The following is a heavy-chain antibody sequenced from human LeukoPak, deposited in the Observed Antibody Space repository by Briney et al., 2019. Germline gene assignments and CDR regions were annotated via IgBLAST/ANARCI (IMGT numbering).Heavy chain of an antibody. V-gene: IGHV4-4*02. D-gene: IGHD3-9*01. CDR3: ATLRYFDWLAYFDY. CDR2: IYRSGST. J-gene: IGHJ4*02. CDR1: GGSISSSNW. Sequence: SETLSLTCAVSGGSISSSNWWSWVRQPPGKGLEWIGEIYRSGSTNYNPSLKSRVTISVDKSKNQFSLKLSSVTAADTAVYYCATLRYFDWLAYFDYWGQGTLVTVSS.